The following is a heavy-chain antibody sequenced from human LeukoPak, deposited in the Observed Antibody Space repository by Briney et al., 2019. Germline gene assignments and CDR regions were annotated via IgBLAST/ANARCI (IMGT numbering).Heavy chain of an antibody. J-gene: IGHJ3*02. CDR3: AGRGDSSSWYPDRDAFDI. CDR2: IYTSGST. D-gene: IGHD6-13*01. V-gene: IGHV4-61*02. CDR1: GGSISSSSYY. Sequence: SETLSLTCTVSGGSISSSSYYWSWIRQPAGKGLEWIGRIYTSGSTNYNPSLKSRVTMSVDTSKNQFSLKLSSVTAADTAVYYCAGRGDSSSWYPDRDAFDIWGQGTMVTVSS.